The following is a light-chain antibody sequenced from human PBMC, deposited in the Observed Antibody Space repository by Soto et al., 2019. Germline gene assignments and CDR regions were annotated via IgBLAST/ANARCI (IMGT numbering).Light chain of an antibody. CDR2: EVS. CDR3: SSYTSSSTLVV. Sequence: QSALTQPASVSGSPGQSITISCTGTSSDVGGYNYVSWYQQHPGKAPKLMIYEVSNRPSGVSNRFSGSKSGNTASLTISGLQAEDKADYYCSSYTSSSTLVVFGTGTKVTVL. V-gene: IGLV2-14*01. J-gene: IGLJ1*01. CDR1: SSDVGGYNY.